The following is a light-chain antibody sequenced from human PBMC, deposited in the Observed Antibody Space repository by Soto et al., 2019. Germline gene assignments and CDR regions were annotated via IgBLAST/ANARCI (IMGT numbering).Light chain of an antibody. V-gene: IGKV1-8*01. J-gene: IGKJ5*01. CDR1: QGISSY. CDR2: AAS. Sequence: AIRMTQSPSSFSASTGDRVTITCLASQGISSYLAWYQQKPGKAPKLLIYAASTLQSGVPSRFSDSGSGTDFTLTISCLQSEDFATYYCQQDYSYPITFGQGTRLEIK. CDR3: QQDYSYPIT.